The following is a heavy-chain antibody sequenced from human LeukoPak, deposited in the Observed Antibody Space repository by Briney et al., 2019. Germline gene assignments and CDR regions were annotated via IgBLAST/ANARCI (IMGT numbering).Heavy chain of an antibody. Sequence: GGSLRLSCAASGFSVNVYYMTWVRQAPGQGLEWVSVIYSGGSTYYADSVKGRFTISRDNSKNTLYLQMNSLRAEDTAVYYCARVMGAFDYWGQGTLVTVSS. V-gene: IGHV3-53*01. CDR1: GFSVNVYY. CDR2: IYSGGST. J-gene: IGHJ4*02. CDR3: ARVMGAFDY. D-gene: IGHD1-26*01.